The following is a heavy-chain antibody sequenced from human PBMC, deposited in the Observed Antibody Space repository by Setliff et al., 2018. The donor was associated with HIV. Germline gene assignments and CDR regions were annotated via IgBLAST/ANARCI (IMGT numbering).Heavy chain of an antibody. J-gene: IGHJ4*02. CDR2: LIPALGEP. D-gene: IGHD3-3*01. CDR1: GNSLRNNV. CDR3: GRGTLYGVSDY. V-gene: IGHV1-69*11. Sequence: SVKVPCKASGNSLRNNVINWVRQAPGQGLEWVGSLIPALGEPHYAQRVQGRAAITADDSTHTAYLELVNLRSDDTPTVYCGRGTLYGVSDYWGPGTLVTVSS.